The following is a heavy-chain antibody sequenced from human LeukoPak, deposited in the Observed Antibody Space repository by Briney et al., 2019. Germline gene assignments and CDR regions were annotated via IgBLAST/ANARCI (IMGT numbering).Heavy chain of an antibody. CDR2: INHSGST. Sequence: PSETLSLTCAVYGGSFSGYYWSWIRQPPGKGLEWIGEINHSGSTNYNPSLKSRVTISVDTSKNQFSLKLSSVTAADTAVYYCARGVSPAPYSPVAGTHFDYWGQGTLVTVSS. CDR1: GGSFSGYY. J-gene: IGHJ4*02. V-gene: IGHV4-34*01. D-gene: IGHD6-19*01. CDR3: ARGVSPAPYSPVAGTHFDY.